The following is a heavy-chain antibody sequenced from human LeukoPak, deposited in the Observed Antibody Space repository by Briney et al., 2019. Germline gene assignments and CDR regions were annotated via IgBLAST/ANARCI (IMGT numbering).Heavy chain of an antibody. J-gene: IGHJ5*02. CDR3: AATDIAAAGTWLDP. CDR2: MHYSGTT. V-gene: IGHV4-59*01. Sequence: SETLSLTCTVSGGSLSNYYWSWIRQPPGKGLEWLGYMHYSGTTNYNPALKSRVTISVDTSKNQFSLKLSSVTAADAAVYYCAATDIAAAGTWLDPWGQGTLVTVSS. D-gene: IGHD6-13*01. CDR1: GGSLSNYY.